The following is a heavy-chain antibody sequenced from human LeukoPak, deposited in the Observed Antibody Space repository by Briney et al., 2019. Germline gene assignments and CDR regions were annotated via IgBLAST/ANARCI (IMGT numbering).Heavy chain of an antibody. D-gene: IGHD2-2*01. CDR1: GYSFNFYG. V-gene: IGHV1-18*01. J-gene: IGHJ4*02. Sequence: ASVKVSCKTSGYSFNFYGITWVRQVAGQGLEWMGWISAHHGQTEYAPKLQDRVTMTTDTYTNTAYMELRSLRSDDTAVYYCAGSLGYCTSNFCYLKYWGQGTPVTVSS. CDR3: AGSLGYCTSNFCYLKY. CDR2: ISAHHGQT.